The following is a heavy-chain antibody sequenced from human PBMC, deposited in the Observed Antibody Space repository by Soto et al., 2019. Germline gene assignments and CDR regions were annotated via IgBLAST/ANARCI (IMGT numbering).Heavy chain of an antibody. V-gene: IGHV3-53*01. D-gene: IGHD3-3*01. CDR3: ARGPHYDFWSGYYPWFDP. CDR2: IYSGGST. CDR1: GFTVSSNY. Sequence: GGSLRLSCAASGFTVSSNYMSWVRQAPGKGLEWVSVIYSGGSTYYADSVKGRFTISRDNSKNTLYLQMNSLRAEDTAVYYCARGPHYDFWSGYYPWFDPWGQGTLVTVSS. J-gene: IGHJ5*02.